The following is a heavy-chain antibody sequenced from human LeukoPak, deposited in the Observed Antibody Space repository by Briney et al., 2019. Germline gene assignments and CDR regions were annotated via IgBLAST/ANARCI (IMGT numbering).Heavy chain of an antibody. V-gene: IGHV3-48*04. CDR3: ASWRFPRLSSWYDAFDI. Sequence: GGSLRLSCAASGFTVSSNYMSWVRQAPGKGLEWVSYISSSSSTIYYADSVKGRFTISRDNAKNSLYLQMNSLRAEDTAVYYCASWRFPRLSSWYDAFDIWGQGTMVTVSS. CDR2: ISSSSSTI. J-gene: IGHJ3*02. D-gene: IGHD6-13*01. CDR1: GFTVSSNY.